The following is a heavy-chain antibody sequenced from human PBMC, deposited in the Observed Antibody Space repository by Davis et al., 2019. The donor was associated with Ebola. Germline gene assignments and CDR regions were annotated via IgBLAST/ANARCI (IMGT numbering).Heavy chain of an antibody. V-gene: IGHV4-59*01. CDR1: GGSISSYY. J-gene: IGHJ4*02. Sequence: PSETLSLTCTVSGGSISSYYWSWIRQPPGKGLEWIGYIYYSGSTNYNPSLKSRVTISVDTSKNQFSLKLSSVTAADTAVYYCAREPVGYCSSTSCPSVGYWGQGTLVTVSS. CDR2: IYYSGST. D-gene: IGHD2-2*01. CDR3: AREPVGYCSSTSCPSVGY.